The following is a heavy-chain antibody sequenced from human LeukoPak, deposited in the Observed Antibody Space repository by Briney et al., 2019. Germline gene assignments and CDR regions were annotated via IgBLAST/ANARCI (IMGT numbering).Heavy chain of an antibody. Sequence: GGSLRLSCVSSGFSFSNYAMSWVRHAPGKGLEWVSSISGSGGSTHYADSVKGRFTISRDKTKNTLYLQMNSLRAEDTAVYYCAKSAYYDASGYYREYYFDYWGQGTLVTVSS. CDR2: ISGSGGST. CDR1: GFSFSNYA. D-gene: IGHD3-22*01. CDR3: AKSAYYDASGYYREYYFDY. V-gene: IGHV3-23*01. J-gene: IGHJ4*02.